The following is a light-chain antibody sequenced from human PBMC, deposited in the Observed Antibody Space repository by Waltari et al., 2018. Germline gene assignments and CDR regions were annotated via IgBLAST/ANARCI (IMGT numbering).Light chain of an antibody. CDR1: QSLSKKY. Sequence: VLTQSPGTLSLSPGERVTLSCRASQSLSKKYLAWYQQKPGQAPRLLIYGADRCSGSGSGTDFTLTISRLEPEDFAMYYCQQYGSSVMYTFGQGTKLEIK. J-gene: IGKJ2*01. CDR2: G. CDR3: QQYGSSVMYT. V-gene: IGKV3-20*01.